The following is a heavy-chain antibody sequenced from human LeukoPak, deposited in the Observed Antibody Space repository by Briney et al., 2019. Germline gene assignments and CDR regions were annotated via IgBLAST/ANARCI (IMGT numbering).Heavy chain of an antibody. V-gene: IGHV4-39*01. Sequence: KTSETLSLTCTVSGGSISSSSYSWGWIRQPPGKGLEWIGSIYYSGSTYYNPSLKSRVTISVDTSKNQFSLKLSSVTAADTAVYYCAGHHPRNTVDFWGQGTLVTVSS. CDR3: AGHHPRNTVDF. CDR1: GGSISSSSYS. D-gene: IGHD2-8*02. CDR2: IYYSGST. J-gene: IGHJ4*02.